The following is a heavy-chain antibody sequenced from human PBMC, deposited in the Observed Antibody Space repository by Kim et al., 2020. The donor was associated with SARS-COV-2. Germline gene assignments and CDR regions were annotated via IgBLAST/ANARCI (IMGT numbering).Heavy chain of an antibody. CDR2: ISGGVSTST. D-gene: IGHD6-19*01. CDR1: GFTFGSYA. J-gene: IGHJ3*02. Sequence: GGSLRLSCAASGFTFGSYAMIWVRQAPGKGLEWVSGISGGVSTSTYYAGSVKGRFTISRDSSKNTLFLQMNSLRAEDTAVYYCAKSFYSSGFDAFDIWGQGTMVAVSS. V-gene: IGHV3-23*01. CDR3: AKSFYSSGFDAFDI.